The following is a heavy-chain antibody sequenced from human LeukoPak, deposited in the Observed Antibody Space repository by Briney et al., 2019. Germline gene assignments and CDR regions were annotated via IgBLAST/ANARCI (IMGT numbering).Heavy chain of an antibody. D-gene: IGHD2/OR15-2a*01. V-gene: IGHV3-21*03. J-gene: IGHJ4*02. CDR1: GFTFSSYG. CDR2: IFSSSTYI. CDR3: ARDFYDGFALDY. Sequence: GGSLRLSCAASGFTFSSYGMSWVRQAPGKGLEWVSFIFSSSTYIYYTDSVKGRFTISRDNARNSLYLQMDNLRAEDTGVYYCARDFYDGFALDYWGQGTLVTVSS.